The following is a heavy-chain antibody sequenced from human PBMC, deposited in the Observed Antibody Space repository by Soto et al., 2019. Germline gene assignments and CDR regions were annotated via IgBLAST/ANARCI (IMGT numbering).Heavy chain of an antibody. CDR1: GGSISSYY. CDR2: IYYSGST. Sequence: QVQLQESGPGLVKPSETLSLTCTVSGGSISSYYWSWIRQPPGKGLEWIGYIYYSGSTNYNPSLKSRVTISVDTSKNHFSLKLSSVTAADTAVYYCARTRGYGGKVTYAFDIWGQGTMVTVSS. CDR3: ARTRGYGGKVTYAFDI. J-gene: IGHJ3*02. V-gene: IGHV4-59*01. D-gene: IGHD4-17*01.